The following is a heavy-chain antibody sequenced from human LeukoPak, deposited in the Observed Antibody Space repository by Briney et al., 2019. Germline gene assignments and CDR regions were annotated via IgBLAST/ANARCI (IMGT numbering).Heavy chain of an antibody. J-gene: IGHJ5*02. CDR2: ISAHNGNT. Sequence: GASVKVSCKASGYTFTSYGISWVRQAPGQGLEWMGWISAHNGNTNYAQKLQGRVTMTTDTSTSTAYMELRSLRSDDTAVYYCARIGGCSSTSCYVGDWFDPWGQGTLVTVSS. D-gene: IGHD2-2*01. CDR3: ARIGGCSSTSCYVGDWFDP. CDR1: GYTFTSYG. V-gene: IGHV1-18*01.